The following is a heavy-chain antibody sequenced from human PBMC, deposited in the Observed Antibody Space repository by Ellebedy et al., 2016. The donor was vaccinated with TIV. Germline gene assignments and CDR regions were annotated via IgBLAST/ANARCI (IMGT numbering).Heavy chain of an antibody. V-gene: IGHV1-3*01. CDR3: ARGKDPLSSGYYYSWFDP. CDR1: GYTFTSYG. CDR2: INAGNGNT. Sequence: ASVKVSCKASGYTFTSYGMHWVRQAPGQRPEWMGWINAGNGNTKYSQKFQGRVTITRDTSASTAYMELSSLRSEDTAVYYCARGKDPLSSGYYYSWFDPWGQGTLVTVSS. J-gene: IGHJ5*02. D-gene: IGHD3-22*01.